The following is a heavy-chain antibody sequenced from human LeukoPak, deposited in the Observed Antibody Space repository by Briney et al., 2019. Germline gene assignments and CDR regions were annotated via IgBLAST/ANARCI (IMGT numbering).Heavy chain of an antibody. CDR2: IQYDGSNQ. Sequence: GGSLRLSCAASRFTFSTYGMHWVRQAPGKGLEWVAYIQYDGSNQQYADSVKGRFSISRDSSKNILYLQMNSLRAEDTAVYYCAREHYFYYMDGWGKGTTVTVSS. CDR3: AREHYFYYMDG. J-gene: IGHJ6*03. CDR1: RFTFSTYG. V-gene: IGHV3-30*02.